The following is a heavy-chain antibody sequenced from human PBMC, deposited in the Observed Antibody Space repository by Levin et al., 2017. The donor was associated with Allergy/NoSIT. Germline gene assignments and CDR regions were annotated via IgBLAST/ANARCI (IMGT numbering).Heavy chain of an antibody. CDR3: AKDRRVLASFDY. Sequence: QAGGSLRLSCAASGFTFSSYGMSWVRHAPGKGLEWVSGISSGGTTYSADSVKGRFTISRDNSKSTLYLQMNSLRAEDTAVYYCAKDRRVLASFDYWGQGTLVTVSS. CDR1: GFTFSSYG. CDR2: ISSGGTT. J-gene: IGHJ4*02. V-gene: IGHV3-23*01. D-gene: IGHD3-10*01.